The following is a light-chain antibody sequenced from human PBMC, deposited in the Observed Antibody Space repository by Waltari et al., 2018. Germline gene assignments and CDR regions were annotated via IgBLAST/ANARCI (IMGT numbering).Light chain of an antibody. J-gene: IGLJ2*01. CDR3: ATWDNSLTAVV. Sequence: QSVFTQPPSLSPAPGQKVTISCSASSSTLGNSLTSWYHQLPGATPKLLIYDNYKRPSGIPDRFSATKSGTSATLDITGLQRGDEDDYYCATWDNSLTAVVFGGGTKLTVL. CDR2: DNY. V-gene: IGLV1-51*01. CDR1: SSTLGNSL.